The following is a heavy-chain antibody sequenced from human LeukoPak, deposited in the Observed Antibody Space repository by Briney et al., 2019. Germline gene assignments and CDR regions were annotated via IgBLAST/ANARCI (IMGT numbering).Heavy chain of an antibody. V-gene: IGHV6-1*01. CDR2: TYYRSKWYN. CDR1: GDSVSSNSAA. CDR3: ARDPYSSGWLDY. J-gene: IGHJ4*02. D-gene: IGHD6-19*01. Sequence: SQALSLTCAISGDSVSSNSAAWNWIRQSPSRGLEWLGRTYYRSKWYNDYAVSVKSRIIINPDTSKNQFSLQLNSVTPEDTAAYYCARDPYSSGWLDYWGQGTLVTVSS.